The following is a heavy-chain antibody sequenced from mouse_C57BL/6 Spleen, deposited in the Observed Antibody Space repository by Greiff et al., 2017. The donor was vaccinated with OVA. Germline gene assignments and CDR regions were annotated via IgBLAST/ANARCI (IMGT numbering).Heavy chain of an antibody. CDR1: GYTFTSYW. V-gene: IGHV1-5*01. CDR3: TRWYYGSGFAY. CDR2: IYPGNSDT. Sequence: EVKVVESGTVLARPGASVKMSCKTSGYTFTSYWMHWVKQRPGQGLEWIGAIYPGNSDTSYNQKFKGKAKLTAVTSASTAYMELSSLTNEDSAVYYCTRWYYGSGFAYWGQGTLVTVSA. J-gene: IGHJ3*01. D-gene: IGHD1-1*01.